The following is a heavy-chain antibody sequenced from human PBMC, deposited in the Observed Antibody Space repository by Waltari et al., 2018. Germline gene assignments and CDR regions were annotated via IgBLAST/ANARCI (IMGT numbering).Heavy chain of an antibody. CDR2: IHYTGGT. J-gene: IGHJ5*02. CDR1: GGSISCHY. Sequence: QVQAQESGPGLVKPSETMSLTCTVSGGSISCHYWSWIRQSPGKRLAWIGGIHYTGGTNYNASLENRVAISLDGSKNQFSLNWSSVTAADTAVYYCAREGSLYSSTGGWIGPWCQGMLVTVSS. D-gene: IGHD4-4*01. CDR3: AREGSLYSSTGGWIGP. V-gene: IGHV4-59*11.